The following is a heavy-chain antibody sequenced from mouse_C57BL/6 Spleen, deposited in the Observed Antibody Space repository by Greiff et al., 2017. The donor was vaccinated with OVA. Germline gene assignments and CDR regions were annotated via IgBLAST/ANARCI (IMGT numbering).Heavy chain of an antibody. V-gene: IGHV6-3*01. D-gene: IGHD1-1*01. Sequence: EVMLVESGGGLVQPGGSMKLSCVASGFTFSNYWMNWVRQSPEKGLEWVAQIRLKSDNYATHYAESVKGRFTISRDDSKSSVYLQMNNLRAEDTGMYYGPPLYGSSYEGFAYWGQGTLVTVSA. J-gene: IGHJ3*01. CDR3: PPLYGSSYEGFAY. CDR1: GFTFSNYW. CDR2: IRLKSDNYAT.